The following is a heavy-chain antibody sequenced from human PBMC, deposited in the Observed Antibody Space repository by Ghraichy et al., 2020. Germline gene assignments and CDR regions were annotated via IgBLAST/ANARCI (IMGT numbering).Heavy chain of an antibody. CDR1: GFTFSSYG. CDR2: IISNGETT. V-gene: IGHV3-23*01. CDR3: AKESYTATFTYFDY. J-gene: IGHJ4*02. Sequence: ETLSLTCAASGFTFSSYGMSWARQAPGKGLEWVSAIISNGETTYYAASVKGRFTISRDNSKDTLFLQMNSLRAEDTATYYCAKESYTATFTYFDYWGQGTPVTVSS. D-gene: IGHD5-18*01.